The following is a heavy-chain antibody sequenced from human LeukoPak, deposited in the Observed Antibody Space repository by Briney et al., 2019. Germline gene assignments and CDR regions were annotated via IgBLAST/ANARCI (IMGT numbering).Heavy chain of an antibody. Sequence: GGSLRLSCAASGFTFTNYGMHWVRQAPGKGLEWVAVVWFDGTNKYYADSVKGRFTISRDNSKNTLYLQMNSLRAEDTATYYCARDKVVVAQTTHYYFDYWGQGTLVTVSS. V-gene: IGHV3-30*19. CDR3: ARDKVVVAQTTHYYFDY. D-gene: IGHD3-22*01. CDR2: VWFDGTNK. CDR1: GFTFTNYG. J-gene: IGHJ4*02.